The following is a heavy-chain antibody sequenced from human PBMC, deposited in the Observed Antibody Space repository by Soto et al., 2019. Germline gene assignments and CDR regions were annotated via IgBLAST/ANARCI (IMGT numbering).Heavy chain of an antibody. CDR2: ISSSSSYI. V-gene: IGHV3-21*01. CDR1: GFTFSSYS. J-gene: IGHJ4*02. D-gene: IGHD6-19*01. Sequence: GGSLRLSCAASGFTFSSYSMTWVRQAPGKGLEWVSSISSSSSYIYYADSVKGRFTISRDNAKNSLYLQMNSLRAADTAVYYCARDVAVGGTDFDYWGEGAVGT. CDR3: ARDVAVGGTDFDY.